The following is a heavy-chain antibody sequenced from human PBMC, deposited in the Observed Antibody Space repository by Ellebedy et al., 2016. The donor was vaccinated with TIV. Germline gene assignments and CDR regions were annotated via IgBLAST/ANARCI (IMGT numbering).Heavy chain of an antibody. CDR3: APGGTTKVKKGFDY. J-gene: IGHJ4*02. V-gene: IGHV3-23*01. D-gene: IGHD3-16*01. CDR1: GFTFSTYA. Sequence: PGGSLRLSCAASGFTFSTYAMSWVRQAPGKGLEWVSGFGVSGDTTYYADSVRGRFTISRDNSKSTLYLQMDSLRDDDTAVYYCAPGGTTKVKKGFDYWGQGTLVTVSS. CDR2: FGVSGDTT.